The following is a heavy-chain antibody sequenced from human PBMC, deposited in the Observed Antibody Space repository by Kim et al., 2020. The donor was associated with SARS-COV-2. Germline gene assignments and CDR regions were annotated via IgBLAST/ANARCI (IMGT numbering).Heavy chain of an antibody. V-gene: IGHV3-9*01. CDR2: ISWNSGSI. Sequence: GGSLRLSCAASGFTFDDYAMHWVRQAPGKGLEWVSGISWNSGSIGYADSVKGRFTISRDNAKNSLYLQMNSLRAEDTALYYCAKAGAAGAGRIYWYFDLWGRGTLVTVSS. D-gene: IGHD6-13*01. CDR3: AKAGAAGAGRIYWYFDL. J-gene: IGHJ2*01. CDR1: GFTFDDYA.